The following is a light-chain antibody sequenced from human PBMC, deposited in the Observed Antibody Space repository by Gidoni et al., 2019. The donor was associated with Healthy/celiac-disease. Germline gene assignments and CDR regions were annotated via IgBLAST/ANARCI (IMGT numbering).Light chain of an antibody. CDR2: DAS. CDR1: QSISNW. Sequence: DIQMTKSPSTLSASVGDRVTITCRASQSISNWLAWYQQKPGKAPKLLIYDASSLESGVPSRFSSSGSGTEFTLTISSLQPDDFATYYCQQYNSYWTFGQGTKVEIK. CDR3: QQYNSYWT. J-gene: IGKJ1*01. V-gene: IGKV1-5*01.